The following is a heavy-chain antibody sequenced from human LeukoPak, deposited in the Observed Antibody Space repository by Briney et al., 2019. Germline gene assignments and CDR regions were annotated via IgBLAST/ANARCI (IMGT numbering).Heavy chain of an antibody. CDR2: INHSGTT. Sequence: SETLSLTCAVYGGTFSVYYWSWIRQSPGKGLEWLGEINHSGTTNYNPSLRGRATIAVDPSKNQFSLRLRSLTAADTAIYYCARERAVAEYYYYMDVWGKGTTVIVSS. V-gene: IGHV4-34*01. J-gene: IGHJ6*03. CDR1: GGTFSVYY. CDR3: ARERAVAEYYYYMDV. D-gene: IGHD6-19*01.